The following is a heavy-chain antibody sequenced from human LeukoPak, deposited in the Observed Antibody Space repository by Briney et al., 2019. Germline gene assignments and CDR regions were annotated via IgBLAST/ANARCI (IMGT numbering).Heavy chain of an antibody. J-gene: IGHJ4*02. D-gene: IGHD3-22*01. CDR1: GYSFTSYW. Sequence: GESLKISCKGSGYSFTSYWIGWVRQMPGKGLEWMGIIYPGDSDTRYSPSFQGQVTISADKSISTAYLQWSSLKASDTAMYYCARQGRYYDSSGSNFDYWGQGTLVTVSS. CDR3: ARQGRYYDSSGSNFDY. V-gene: IGHV5-51*01. CDR2: IYPGDSDT.